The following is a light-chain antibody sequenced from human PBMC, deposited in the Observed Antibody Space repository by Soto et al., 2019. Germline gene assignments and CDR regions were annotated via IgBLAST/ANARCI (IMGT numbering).Light chain of an antibody. CDR3: MQGAHWPPWT. CDR1: QTLVSSDGNTY. V-gene: IGKV2-30*01. Sequence: DVVMTQSPLSLPVTLGQPASISCKSSQTLVSSDGNTYLNWFQQRPGQSPRRLIYKVSNRDSGVPDRFSGSGSGTHFTLKISRVEAEDVGTYYCMQGAHWPPWTFGQGTKVEIK. CDR2: KVS. J-gene: IGKJ1*01.